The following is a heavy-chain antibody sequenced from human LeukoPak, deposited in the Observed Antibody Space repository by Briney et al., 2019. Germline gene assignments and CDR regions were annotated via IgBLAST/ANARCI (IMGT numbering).Heavy chain of an antibody. V-gene: IGHV3-30*18. D-gene: IGHD2-2*01. CDR1: GFTFSSYG. CDR2: ISYDGSNK. CDR3: AKLAGVVPAATSPFDY. J-gene: IGHJ4*02. Sequence: GRSLRLSCAASGFTFSSYGMHWVRQAPGKGLEWVAVISYDGSNKYYADSVKGRFTISRDNSKNTLYLQMNSLRAEDTAVYYCAKLAGVVPAATSPFDYWGQGTLVTVSS.